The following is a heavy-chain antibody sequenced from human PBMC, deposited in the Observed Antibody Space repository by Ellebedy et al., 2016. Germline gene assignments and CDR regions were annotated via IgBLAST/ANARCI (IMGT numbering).Heavy chain of an antibody. D-gene: IGHD3-10*01. J-gene: IGHJ5*02. V-gene: IGHV4-61*01. CDR3: ARVRFGAGWFDP. Sequence: SETLSLXXTVSGGSVSSGSYYWSWIRQPPGKGLEWIGYIYYSGSTNYNPSLKSRVTISVDTSKNQFSLKLSSVTAADTAVYYCARVRFGAGWFDPWGQGTLVTVSS. CDR2: IYYSGST. CDR1: GGSVSSGSYY.